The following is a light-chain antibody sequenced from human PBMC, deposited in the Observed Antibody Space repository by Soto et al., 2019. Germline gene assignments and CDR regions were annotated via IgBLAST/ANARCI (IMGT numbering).Light chain of an antibody. J-gene: IGLJ7*01. Sequence: QSALTQPPSVSGSPGQSVTLSCTGTSSDVGSYNRVSWYQQPPGTAPKLMIYEVSNRPSGVPDRFSGSKSGNTASLTISGLQAEDEGDYYCTLYTSSSTFVFGTGTQLTVL. CDR1: SSDVGSYNR. CDR3: TLYTSSSTFV. V-gene: IGLV2-18*01. CDR2: EVS.